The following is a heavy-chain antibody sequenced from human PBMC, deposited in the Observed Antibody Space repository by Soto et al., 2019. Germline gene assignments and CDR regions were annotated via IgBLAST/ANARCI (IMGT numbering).Heavy chain of an antibody. D-gene: IGHD2-8*02. V-gene: IGHV1-69*13. CDR3: ARDTGGNDFAY. CDR1: GGTFSSYA. CDR2: IIPIFGTA. J-gene: IGHJ4*02. Sequence: ASVKVSCKASGGTFSSYAISWVRQAPGQGLEWMGGIIPIFGTANYAQKFQGRVTITADESTSTAFMELSSLRSEDTAVYYCARDTGGNDFAYWGQGTLVTVSS.